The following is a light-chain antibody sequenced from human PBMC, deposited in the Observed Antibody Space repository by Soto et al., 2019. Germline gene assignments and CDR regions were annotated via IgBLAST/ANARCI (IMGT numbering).Light chain of an antibody. CDR1: QSVSSSY. J-gene: IGKJ2*01. Sequence: EIVLTQSAGTLSLSPGERATLSCRASQSVSSSYLAWYQQKPGQAPRLLIYGASSRATGIPDRFSGSGSGTDFTLTITRLEPEDFAEYYCQQYCSSPRTFGQGTKLEIK. CDR3: QQYCSSPRT. CDR2: GAS. V-gene: IGKV3-20*01.